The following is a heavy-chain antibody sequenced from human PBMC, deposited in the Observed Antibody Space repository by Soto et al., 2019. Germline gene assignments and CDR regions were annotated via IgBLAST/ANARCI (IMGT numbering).Heavy chain of an antibody. Sequence: VGSLRVSCADSGFTFSSYAMSWVRQAPGKGLEWVSTISGSGGDTNYAHIVKGRFTMSRDISKNTLYLQMDGLRAEDTAVYYCAKDSDSAWCPDYWGQGTLVTVSS. CDR3: AKDSDSAWCPDY. CDR2: ISGSGGDT. CDR1: GFTFSSYA. V-gene: IGHV3-23*01. J-gene: IGHJ4*02. D-gene: IGHD6-19*01.